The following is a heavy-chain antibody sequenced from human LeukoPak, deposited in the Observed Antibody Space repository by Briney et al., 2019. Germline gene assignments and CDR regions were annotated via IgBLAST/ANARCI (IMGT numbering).Heavy chain of an antibody. D-gene: IGHD7-27*01. Sequence: GGSLRLSCVASGFTLSSYAMHWVRQAPGKGLEYVSGISGNGGTTSYADSLKGRFTISRDNSKNTLYLQMSSLRAEDTAVYYCVKMPNWGSGYWGQGTLVTVSS. CDR1: GFTLSSYA. V-gene: IGHV3-64D*09. J-gene: IGHJ4*02. CDR2: ISGNGGTT. CDR3: VKMPNWGSGY.